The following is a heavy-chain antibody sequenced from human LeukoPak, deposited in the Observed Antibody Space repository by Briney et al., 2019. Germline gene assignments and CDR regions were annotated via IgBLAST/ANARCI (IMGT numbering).Heavy chain of an antibody. V-gene: IGHV3-23*01. CDR2: ISGSGGST. D-gene: IGHD6-19*01. CDR1: GFTFSSYA. Sequence: GGSLRLSCVASGFTFSSYAMSWVRQAPGKGLEWVSAISGSGGSTYYADSVKGRFTISRDNSKNTLYLQMNSLRAEDTAVYYCAKVWAVAGRGYFDYWGQGTLVTVSS. J-gene: IGHJ4*02. CDR3: AKVWAVAGRGYFDY.